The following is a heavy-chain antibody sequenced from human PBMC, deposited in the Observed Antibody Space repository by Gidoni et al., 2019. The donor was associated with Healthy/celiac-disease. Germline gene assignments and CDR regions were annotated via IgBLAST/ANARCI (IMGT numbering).Heavy chain of an antibody. Sequence: IIALYGTANYAQKFQGRVTITADESTSTAYMELSSLRSEDTAVYYCARDLGGYCSGGSCYSLLLHRGGFDPWGQGTLVTVSS. D-gene: IGHD2-15*01. V-gene: IGHV1-69*01. CDR2: IIALYGTA. CDR3: ARDLGGYCSGGSCYSLLLHRGGFDP. J-gene: IGHJ5*02.